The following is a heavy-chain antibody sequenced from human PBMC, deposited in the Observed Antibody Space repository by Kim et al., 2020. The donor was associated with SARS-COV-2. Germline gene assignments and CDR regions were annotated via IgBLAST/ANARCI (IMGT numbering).Heavy chain of an antibody. J-gene: IGHJ4*02. Sequence: GGSLRLSCAASGFAFSRFWMSWVRQAPGKGLEWVANIKENGSEKYYVDSVKGRFTISRDNAKNSLYLQMNSLRAEDTAGYYCSRPVAGYCSQGTPGTAAS. CDR1: GFAFSRFW. CDR3: SRPVAGY. V-gene: IGHV3-7*01. D-gene: IGHD6-19*01. CDR2: IKENGSEK.